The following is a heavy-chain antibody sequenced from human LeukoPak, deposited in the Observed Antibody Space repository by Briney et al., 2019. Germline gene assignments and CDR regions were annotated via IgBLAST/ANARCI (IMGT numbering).Heavy chain of an antibody. CDR3: ARVLGALERRGRSNWFDP. CDR2: ISSSSSYI. D-gene: IGHD1-1*01. J-gene: IGHJ5*02. V-gene: IGHV3-21*01. Sequence: GGSLRLSCAASGFTFSSYSMNWARQAPGKGLEWVSSISSSSSYIYYADSVKGRFTISRDNAKNSLYLQMNSLRAEDTAVYYCARVLGALERRGRSNWFDPWGQGTLVTVSS. CDR1: GFTFSSYS.